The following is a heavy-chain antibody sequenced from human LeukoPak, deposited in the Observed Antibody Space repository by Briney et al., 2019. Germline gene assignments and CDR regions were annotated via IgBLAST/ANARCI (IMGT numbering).Heavy chain of an antibody. D-gene: IGHD1-26*01. CDR3: ARESAGSRLKGSFDY. CDR1: GGSFSGYY. V-gene: IGHV4-34*01. CDR2: INHSGST. J-gene: IGHJ4*02. Sequence: PSETLSLTCAVYGGSFSGYYWSWIRQPPGKGLEWIGEINHSGSTNYNPSLKSRVTISVDTSKNQFPLKLSSVTAADTAVYYCARESAGSRLKGSFDYWGQGTLVTVSS.